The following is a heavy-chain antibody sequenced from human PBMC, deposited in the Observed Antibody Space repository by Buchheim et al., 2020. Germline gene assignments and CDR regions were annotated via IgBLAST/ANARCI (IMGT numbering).Heavy chain of an antibody. V-gene: IGHV4-61*02. CDR2: IYSSGST. Sequence: QVQLQESGPGLVKPSQTLSLTCIVSGGSISSASYYWSWIRQPAGKGLEWIGRIYSSGSTHYNPSLTSRVTISVDTSKNQFSLKLSSVTAADTAVYYCARGGGYDFWSYYSYGMDVWGQGTT. CDR1: GGSISSASYY. CDR3: ARGGGYDFWSYYSYGMDV. D-gene: IGHD3-3*01. J-gene: IGHJ6*02.